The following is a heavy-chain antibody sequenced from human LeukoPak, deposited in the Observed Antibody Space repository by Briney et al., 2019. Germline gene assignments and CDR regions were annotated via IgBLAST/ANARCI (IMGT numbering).Heavy chain of an antibody. D-gene: IGHD3-16*01. V-gene: IGHV4-59*01. CDR2: IYYSGST. Sequence: SETLSLTCTVSGGSISSYYWSWIRQPPGEGLEWIGYIYYSGSTNYNPSLKSRVTISVDTSKNQFSLKLSSVTAADTAVYYCASSVRSTSYVYWGQGTLVTVSS. J-gene: IGHJ4*02. CDR3: ASSVRSTSYVY. CDR1: GGSISSYY.